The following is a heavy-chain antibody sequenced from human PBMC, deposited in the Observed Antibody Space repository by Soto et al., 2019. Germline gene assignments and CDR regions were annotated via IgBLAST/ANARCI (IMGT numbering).Heavy chain of an antibody. J-gene: IGHJ4*02. Sequence: VQLQESGPGLMQPSQTLSITCTVSGGSIGSGGYWWSWIRQHPGRGLEWIGFVSYTGNTQYNPSLKSRVNISVDTSTKQFSLKLSSVTAADTAVYYCARGTLVWGQGTLVTVSS. CDR2: VSYTGNT. CDR3: ARGTLV. CDR1: GGSIGSGGYW. V-gene: IGHV4-31*03. D-gene: IGHD2-2*01.